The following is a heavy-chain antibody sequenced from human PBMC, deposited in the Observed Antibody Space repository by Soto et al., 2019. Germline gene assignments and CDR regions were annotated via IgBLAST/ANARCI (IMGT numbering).Heavy chain of an antibody. D-gene: IGHD6-19*01. CDR1: GFTFSRYG. J-gene: IGHJ6*02. CDR3: AKARIAVAGSMDV. Sequence: QGQLVESGGGVVQPGRSLRLCCAASGFTFSRYGMHWVRQAPGKGLEWVAVISYDGSNKYYADSVKGRFTISRDNSKNTLYLQMNSLRAEDTAVYYCAKARIAVAGSMDVWGQGTTVTVSS. V-gene: IGHV3-30*18. CDR2: ISYDGSNK.